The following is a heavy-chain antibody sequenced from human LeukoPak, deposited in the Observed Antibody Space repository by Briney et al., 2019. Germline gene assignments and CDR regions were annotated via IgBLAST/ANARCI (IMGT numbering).Heavy chain of an antibody. CDR3: ARHSGGRDSSGEYWYFDL. D-gene: IGHD3-22*01. CDR2: IYYSGST. Sequence: SETLSLTCTVSGGSISSYYWSWIRQPRGKGLEWIGYIYYSGSTNYNPSLKSRVTISVDTSKNQFSLKLSSVTAADTAVYYCARHSGGRDSSGEYWYFDLWGRGTLVTVSS. CDR1: GGSISSYY. V-gene: IGHV4-59*08. J-gene: IGHJ2*01.